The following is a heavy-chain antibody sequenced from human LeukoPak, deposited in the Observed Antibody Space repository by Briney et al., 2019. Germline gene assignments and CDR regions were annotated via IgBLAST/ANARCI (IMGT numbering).Heavy chain of an antibody. CDR2: IYYSGST. D-gene: IGHD4-17*01. J-gene: IGHJ4*02. CDR1: GGSISIYY. Sequence: PSETLSLTCTVSGGSISIYYWSWIRQPPGKGLEWIGYIYYSGSTNYNPSLKSRVTISVDTSKNQFSLKLSSVTAADTAVYYCARTQYYGDYYFDYWGQGTLVTVSS. CDR3: ARTQYYGDYYFDY. V-gene: IGHV4-59*08.